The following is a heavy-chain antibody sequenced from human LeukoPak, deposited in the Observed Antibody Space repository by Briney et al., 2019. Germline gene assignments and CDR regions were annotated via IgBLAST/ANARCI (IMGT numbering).Heavy chain of an antibody. CDR3: AKEPYDSSGYYYEYYYGMDV. J-gene: IGHJ6*02. CDR1: GFTFSSYA. Sequence: GGSLRLSCAASGFTFSSYAMSWVRQAPGKGLEWVSAISGSGGSTYYADSVKGRFTISRDNSKNTLYLQMNSLRAEDTAVYYCAKEPYDSSGYYYEYYYGMDVWGQGTTVTASS. CDR2: ISGSGGST. V-gene: IGHV3-23*01. D-gene: IGHD3-22*01.